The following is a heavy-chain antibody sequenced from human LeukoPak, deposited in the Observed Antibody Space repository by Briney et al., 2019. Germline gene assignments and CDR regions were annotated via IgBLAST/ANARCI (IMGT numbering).Heavy chain of an antibody. J-gene: IGHJ6*02. Sequence: GASVKVSCKASGYTFTVYYMHWVRQAPGQGLEWMGRINPNSGGTNYAQKFQGRVTMTRDTSISTAYMELSRLRSDDTAVYYCASPAHDFWSGSPYYYYGMDVWGQGTTVTVSS. D-gene: IGHD3-3*01. CDR2: INPNSGGT. V-gene: IGHV1-2*06. CDR1: GYTFTVYY. CDR3: ASPAHDFWSGSPYYYYGMDV.